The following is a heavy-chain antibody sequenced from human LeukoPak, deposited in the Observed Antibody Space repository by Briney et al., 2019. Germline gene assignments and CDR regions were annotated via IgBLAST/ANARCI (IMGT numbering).Heavy chain of an antibody. CDR1: AGSFSGYY. Sequence: SETLSLTCAVYAGSFSGYYWSWIRQPPGKGLEWIGEINHSGSTNYNPSLKSRVTISVDTSKNQFSLKLSSVTAADTAVYYCARGTGSYGCAMDVWGKGTTVTVSS. V-gene: IGHV4-34*01. CDR3: ARGTGSYGCAMDV. J-gene: IGHJ6*03. CDR2: INHSGST. D-gene: IGHD5-18*01.